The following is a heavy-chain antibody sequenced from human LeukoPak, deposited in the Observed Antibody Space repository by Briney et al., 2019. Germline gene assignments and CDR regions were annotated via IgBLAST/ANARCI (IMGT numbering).Heavy chain of an antibody. V-gene: IGHV4-39*07. CDR1: AGSISTSSYY. CDR3: AIVGIVATAIDY. CDR2: TYYSGTT. Sequence: SESLSPTCLVSAGSISTSSYYWGWPRHPPGKGLEWVGRTYYSGTTYYKPSLKSRVTISVATSKTQFSLKLSSVTAADTAVYYCAIVGIVATAIDYWGQGTLVTVSS. J-gene: IGHJ4*02. D-gene: IGHD5-12*01.